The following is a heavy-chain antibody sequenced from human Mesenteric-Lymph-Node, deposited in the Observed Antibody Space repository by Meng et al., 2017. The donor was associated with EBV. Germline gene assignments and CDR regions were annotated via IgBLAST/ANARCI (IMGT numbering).Heavy chain of an antibody. CDR2: INHSGST. D-gene: IGHD2-15*01. Sequence: QRQQWRARACKPSETLPRTCAVYGGSFSGSYWSWIRQPPGKGLEWIGEINHSGSTNYNPSLKSRVTISVDTSKNQFSLKLSSVTAADTAVYYCARVPIVVVVAARAGAFDIWGQGTMVTVSS. V-gene: IGHV4-34*01. J-gene: IGHJ3*02. CDR3: ARVPIVVVVAARAGAFDI. CDR1: GGSFSGSY.